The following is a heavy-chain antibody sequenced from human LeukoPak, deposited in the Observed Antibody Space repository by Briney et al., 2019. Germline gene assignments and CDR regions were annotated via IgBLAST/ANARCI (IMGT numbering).Heavy chain of an antibody. D-gene: IGHD3-9*01. J-gene: IGHJ4*02. Sequence: ASVKVSCKASGYTFTGYYMHWVRQAPGQGLEWMGIINPRGGSTSYAQKFQGRVTMTRDTSTNTVYMELNSLRAEDTAVYYCARVEDYDILTGFDYWGQGTLVTVSS. CDR3: ARVEDYDILTGFDY. CDR1: GYTFTGYY. V-gene: IGHV1-46*01. CDR2: INPRGGST.